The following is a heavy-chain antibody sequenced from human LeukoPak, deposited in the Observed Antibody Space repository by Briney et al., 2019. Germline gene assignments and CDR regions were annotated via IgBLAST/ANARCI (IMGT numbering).Heavy chain of an antibody. CDR1: GGSISNTNW. V-gene: IGHV4-4*02. CDR3: ARHTSGSSLDY. CDR2: IHYSGST. Sequence: SGTLSLTCGVSGGSISNTNWWTWFRRPPGKGLEWIATIHYSGSTNYNPSLKSRVTISVDTSKNQFSLKLSSVTAADTAVYYCARHTSGSSLDYWGQGTLVTVSS. J-gene: IGHJ4*02. D-gene: IGHD6-25*01.